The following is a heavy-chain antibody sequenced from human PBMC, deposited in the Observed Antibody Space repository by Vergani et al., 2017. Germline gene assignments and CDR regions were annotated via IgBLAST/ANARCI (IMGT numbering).Heavy chain of an antibody. CDR2: ISYDGSNK. Sequence: QVQLVESGGGVVQPGRSLRLSCAASGFTFSSYGMHWVRQAPGKGLEWVAVISYDGSNKYYADSVKGRFTISRDNSKNTLYLQMNSLRAEDTAVYYCAKWATYYYDRSGYHAKYYFDYWGQGTLVTVSS. V-gene: IGHV3-30*18. J-gene: IGHJ4*02. CDR3: AKWATYYYDRSGYHAKYYFDY. D-gene: IGHD3-22*01. CDR1: GFTFSSYG.